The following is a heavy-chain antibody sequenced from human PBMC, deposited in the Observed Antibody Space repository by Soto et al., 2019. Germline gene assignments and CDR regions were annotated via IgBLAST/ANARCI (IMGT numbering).Heavy chain of an antibody. J-gene: IGHJ4*02. V-gene: IGHV1-69*19. Sequence: QVQLVQSGAEMKKPGSSVKVSCQSSGGTFNTYAMNWVRQAPGQGPEWMGDISPMFGAASYAPKFQGRVTITADESTGTSYMQLSSLTSEDTALYFWAREVQVHTPAFVYWGQGTLVTVSS. CDR3: AREVQVHTPAFVY. D-gene: IGHD3-10*01. CDR1: GGTFNTYA. CDR2: ISPMFGAA.